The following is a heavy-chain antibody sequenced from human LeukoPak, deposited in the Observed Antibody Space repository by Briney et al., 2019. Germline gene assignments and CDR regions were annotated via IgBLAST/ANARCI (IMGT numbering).Heavy chain of an antibody. CDR2: FDPEGGET. CDR1: GYTLTELS. V-gene: IGHV1-24*01. D-gene: IGHD3-22*01. Sequence: GASVKVSCKVSGYTLTELSMHWVRQAPGKGLEWMGGFDPEGGETIYAQKFQGRVTMTEDTSTDTAYMELSSLRSEDTAVYYCATYYDSSGYYPAAYFQHWGQGTLVTVSS. CDR3: ATYYDSSGYYPAAYFQH. J-gene: IGHJ1*01.